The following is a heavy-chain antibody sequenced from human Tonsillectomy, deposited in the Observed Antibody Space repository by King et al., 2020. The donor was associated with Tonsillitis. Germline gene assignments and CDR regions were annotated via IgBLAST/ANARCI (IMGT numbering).Heavy chain of an antibody. CDR1: GGSISRSCYF. CDR2: MYYSGST. J-gene: IGHJ4*02. CDR3: ATKDTGSYQYYFDY. Sequence: QLQESGPGLVKPSETLSLTCTVSGGSISRSCYFWGWIRQPPGKGLEWIGGMYYSGSTYYNPSLKSRVTISVDTSKNQFSLKLSSVTAADTAVYYCATKDTGSYQYYFDYWGQGTLVTVSS. D-gene: IGHD1-26*01. V-gene: IGHV4-39*01.